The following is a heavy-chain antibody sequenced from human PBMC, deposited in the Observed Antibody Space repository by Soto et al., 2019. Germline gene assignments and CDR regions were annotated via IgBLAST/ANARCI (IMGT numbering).Heavy chain of an antibody. CDR2: IYYSGST. CDR3: ARDRDSEYRQQ. CDR1: GGSISSGGYY. D-gene: IGHD2-2*02. J-gene: IGHJ1*01. Sequence: SETLSLTCTVSGGSISSGGYYWSWIRQHPGKGLEWIGYIYYSGSTYYNPSLKSRVTISVDTSKNQFSLKLSSVTAADTAVYYCARDRDSEYRQQWGQGTLATASS. V-gene: IGHV4-31*03.